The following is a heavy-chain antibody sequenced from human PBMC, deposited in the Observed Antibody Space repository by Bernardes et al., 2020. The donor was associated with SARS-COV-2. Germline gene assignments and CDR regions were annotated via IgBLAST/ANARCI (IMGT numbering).Heavy chain of an antibody. Sequence: SVKVSCKASGYRFTTYFINWVRQAPGQGLEWMGWIIPINGDTNFGPTFRDRLTMTTDTATSTAYMELTRVTTEDTAIYFCAKDSGNVLTNYYARPNSFGPWGQGTLVTVSS. CDR3: AKDSGNVLTNYYARPNSFGP. CDR2: IIPINGDT. V-gene: IGHV1-18*04. J-gene: IGHJ5*02. CDR1: GYRFTTYF. D-gene: IGHD3-22*01.